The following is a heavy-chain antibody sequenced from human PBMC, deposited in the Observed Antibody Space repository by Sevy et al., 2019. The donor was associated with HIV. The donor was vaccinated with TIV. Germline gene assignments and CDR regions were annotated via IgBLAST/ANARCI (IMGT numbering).Heavy chain of an antibody. J-gene: IGHJ4*02. CDR2: LSFACGRI. Sequence: GGSLRLSCAASGFTFSSYGMHWVRQTPGKGLEWVSTLSFACGRINYADSVKGRFTMSRDDSRNTFYLQMDSLRAEDTAIYYCAREGCSKPHDYWGQGTLVTVSS. D-gene: IGHD2-2*01. CDR3: AREGCSKPHDY. CDR1: GFTFSSYG. V-gene: IGHV3-23*01.